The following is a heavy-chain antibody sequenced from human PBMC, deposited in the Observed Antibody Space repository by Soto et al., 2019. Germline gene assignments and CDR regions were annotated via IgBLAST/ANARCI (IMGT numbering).Heavy chain of an antibody. D-gene: IGHD1-26*01. CDR2: ISSSSSYI. Sequence: EVQLVESGGGLVKPGGSLRLSCAASGFTCSSYSMNWVRQAPGKGLEWVSSISSSSSYIYYADSVKGRFTISRDNAKNSLYLQMNSLRAEDTAVYYCARERELNYYDYGMDVWGQGTTVTVSS. V-gene: IGHV3-21*01. J-gene: IGHJ6*02. CDR1: GFTCSSYS. CDR3: ARERELNYYDYGMDV.